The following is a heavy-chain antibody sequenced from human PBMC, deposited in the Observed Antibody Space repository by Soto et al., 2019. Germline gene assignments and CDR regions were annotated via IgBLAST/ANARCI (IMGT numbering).Heavy chain of an antibody. J-gene: IGHJ6*03. CDR3: AKDGSSTSHYYYYMDV. CDR2: ISGSGGST. CDR1: GFTFSSYA. Sequence: GGSLRLSCAASGFTFSSYAMSWVRQAPGKGLEGVSAISGSGGSTYYADSVKGRFTISRDNSKNTLYLQMNSLRAEDTAVYYCAKDGSSTSHYYYYMDVWGKGTTVTVSS. D-gene: IGHD2-2*01. V-gene: IGHV3-23*01.